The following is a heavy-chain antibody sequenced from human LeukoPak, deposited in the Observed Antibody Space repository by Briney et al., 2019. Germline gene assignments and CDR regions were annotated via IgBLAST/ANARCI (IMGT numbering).Heavy chain of an antibody. CDR1: GFTFSSYA. J-gene: IGHJ4*02. CDR3: AKIPYYDILTGFPPAFDY. Sequence: PGGSLRLSCAASGFTFSSYAMSWVRQAPGKGLEWVSAISGSGGSTYYADSVKGRFTISRDNSKNTLYLQMNSLRAEDTAVYYCAKIPYYDILTGFPPAFDYWGQGTLVTVSS. V-gene: IGHV3-23*01. CDR2: ISGSGGST. D-gene: IGHD3-9*01.